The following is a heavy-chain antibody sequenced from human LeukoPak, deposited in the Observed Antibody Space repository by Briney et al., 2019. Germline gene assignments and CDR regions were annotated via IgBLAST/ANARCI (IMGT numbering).Heavy chain of an antibody. Sequence: GGSLRLSCAASGFTFSCYWMSWVRQAPGEGLEGVANIKQDGREKHDVDSVKGRFTISRDNAKNSLYLQMNSLRAEDTAVYYCARDGPNQWIQLWTGVYDYYGMDVWGQGTTVTVSS. CDR1: GFTFSCYW. CDR2: IKQDGREK. CDR3: ARDGPNQWIQLWTGVYDYYGMDV. D-gene: IGHD5-18*01. J-gene: IGHJ6*02. V-gene: IGHV3-7*01.